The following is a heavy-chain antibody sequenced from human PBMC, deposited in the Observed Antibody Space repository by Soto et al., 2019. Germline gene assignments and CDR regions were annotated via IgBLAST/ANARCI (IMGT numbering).Heavy chain of an antibody. CDR2: IHYSGSI. V-gene: IGHV4-30-4*01. CDR1: GGSISTDHYH. D-gene: IGHD2-21*02. Sequence: QVQLQESGPGLVRPSQTLSLTCTVSGGSISTDHYHWTWIRQAPGKGLEWIGYIHYSGSIQFNPSLQSRVSMSVDTSKNLFSLRLSSMTAADTAVYFCAREDDGGDRDYYGLDVWGQGTTVTVSS. CDR3: AREDDGGDRDYYGLDV. J-gene: IGHJ6*02.